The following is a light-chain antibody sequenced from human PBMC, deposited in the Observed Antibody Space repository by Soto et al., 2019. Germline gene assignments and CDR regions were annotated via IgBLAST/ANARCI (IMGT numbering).Light chain of an antibody. J-gene: IGLJ1*01. CDR3: CSSGGSPTYV. CDR1: SSNVGSYKL. CDR2: EVN. Sequence: SALTQPASVSGSPGQSITISCTGTSSNVGSYKLVSWYQQHPGKAPKLMIFEVNTRPSGVSNRISGSKSGTTASLTISGLKVEDEADYYCCSSGGSPTYVFGTGTKVTVL. V-gene: IGLV2-23*02.